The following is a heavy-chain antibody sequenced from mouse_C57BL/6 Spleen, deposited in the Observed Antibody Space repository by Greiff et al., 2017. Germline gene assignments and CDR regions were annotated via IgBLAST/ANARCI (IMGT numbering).Heavy chain of an antibody. D-gene: IGHD4-1*01. CDR3: ARRDWGFDY. CDR2: INPNNGGT. Sequence: DVQLQESGPELVKPGASVKIPCKASGYTFTDYNMDWVKQSHGKSLEWIGDINPNNGGTIYNQKFKGKATLTVDKSSSTAYMELRSLTSEDTAVYYCARRDWGFDYWGQGTTLTVSS. V-gene: IGHV1-18*01. J-gene: IGHJ2*01. CDR1: GYTFTDYN.